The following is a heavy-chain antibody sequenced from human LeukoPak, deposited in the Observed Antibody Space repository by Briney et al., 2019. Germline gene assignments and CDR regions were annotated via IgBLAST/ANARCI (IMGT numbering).Heavy chain of an antibody. CDR3: ARVRIAVAVSAFDI. CDR1: GFTFSSHC. J-gene: IGHJ3*02. D-gene: IGHD6-19*01. CDR2: IKQDGSEK. V-gene: IGHV3-7*01. Sequence: SGGSLRLSCEASGFTFSSHCMRWVRQAPGKGLEWVANIKQDGSEKYYVDSVKGRFTISRDNAKNSLYLQMSILRAADTAVYYCARVRIAVAVSAFDIWGQGTMVTVSS.